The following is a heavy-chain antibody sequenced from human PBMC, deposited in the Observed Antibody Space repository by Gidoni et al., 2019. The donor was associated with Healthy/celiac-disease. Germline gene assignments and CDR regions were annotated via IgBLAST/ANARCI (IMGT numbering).Heavy chain of an antibody. D-gene: IGHD3-10*01. J-gene: IGHJ6*02. CDR3: ASPSERYYYGSGSSRPSIHYYYYYGMDV. Sequence: QVQLVQSGAEVKKPGSSVKACCKAAGGTFSSYAISWVRQAPGQGLEWMGGIIPIFGTANYAQKFQGRVTITADESTSTAYMELSSLRSEDTAVYYCASPSERYYYGSGSSRPSIHYYYYYGMDVWGQGTTVTVSS. CDR1: GGTFSSYA. CDR2: IIPIFGTA. V-gene: IGHV1-69*01.